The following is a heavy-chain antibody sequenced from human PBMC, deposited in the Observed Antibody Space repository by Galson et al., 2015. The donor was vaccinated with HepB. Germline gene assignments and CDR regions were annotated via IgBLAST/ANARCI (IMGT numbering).Heavy chain of an antibody. J-gene: IGHJ4*02. Sequence: LSLTCTVSGGSISSYYWSWIRQPPGKGLEWIGYIYYSGSTNYNPSLKSRVTISVDTSKNQFSLKLSSVTAADTAVYYCARAVSSPYYFDYWGQGTLVTVSS. V-gene: IGHV4-59*01. D-gene: IGHD2-8*01. CDR2: IYYSGST. CDR1: GGSISSYY. CDR3: ARAVSSPYYFDY.